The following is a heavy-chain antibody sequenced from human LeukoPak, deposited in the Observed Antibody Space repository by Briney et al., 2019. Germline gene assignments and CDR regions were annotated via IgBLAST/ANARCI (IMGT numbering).Heavy chain of an antibody. CDR1: GFTVSSNY. V-gene: IGHV3-53*01. CDR3: ARARAWPEHAFDI. D-gene: IGHD5-24*01. Sequence: GGSLRLSCAASGFTVSSNYMSWVRQAPGKGLEWVSIIYSGESPKYADSEKGRFTISRDTSKNTLYFQMNSLRGEDTAVYYCARARAWPEHAFDIWGQGTMVTVSS. J-gene: IGHJ3*02. CDR2: IYSGESP.